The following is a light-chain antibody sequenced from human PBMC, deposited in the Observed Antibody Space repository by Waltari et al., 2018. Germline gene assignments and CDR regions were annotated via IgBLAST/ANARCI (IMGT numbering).Light chain of an antibody. V-gene: IGLV1-40*01. CDR3: QSYDTSLRVV. J-gene: IGLJ2*01. CDR1: GSNIGAGYD. CDR2: GST. Sequence: QSVLTQPPSVSGAPGQRVTISCTGSGSNIGAGYDVLWYQQLPRAAPNLLLYGSTSRPLGVPDRVFGSTSCTAASLAITGLQAEDEADYYCQSYDTSLRVVFGGGTKLTVL.